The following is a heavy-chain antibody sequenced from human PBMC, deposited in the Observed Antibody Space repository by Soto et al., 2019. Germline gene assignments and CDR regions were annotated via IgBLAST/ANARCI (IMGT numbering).Heavy chain of an antibody. CDR2: ISGTGGST. CDR1: GFTFNNYA. CDR3: AKDRLAGNFDY. Sequence: EVQVLDSGGGLVQPGGSLRLSCAASGFTFNNYAMNWVRQAPGKGLEWVATISGTGGSTYYADSVKGRFTISRDNSKNPLYLQMNSLRVEDRAVYYCAKDRLAGNFDYWGQGTQVTVSS. V-gene: IGHV3-23*01. J-gene: IGHJ4*02.